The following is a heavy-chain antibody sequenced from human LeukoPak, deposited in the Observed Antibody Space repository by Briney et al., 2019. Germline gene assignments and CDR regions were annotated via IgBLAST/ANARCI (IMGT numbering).Heavy chain of an antibody. D-gene: IGHD3/OR15-3a*01. CDR1: GVSISSSNSY. V-gene: IGHV4-39*01. CDR3: ARQTGSGLFILP. Sequence: SETLSLTCTVSGVSISSSNSYWGWIRQPPGKGLEWIGSIYYSGNTYYNASLKSQVSISIDTSKNQFSLKLTSVTAADTVVYYCARQTGSGLFILPGGQGTLVTVSS. J-gene: IGHJ4*02. CDR2: IYYSGNT.